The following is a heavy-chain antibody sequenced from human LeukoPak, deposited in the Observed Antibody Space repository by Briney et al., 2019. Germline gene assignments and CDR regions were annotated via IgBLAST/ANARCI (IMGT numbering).Heavy chain of an antibody. CDR3: AKDVVYDFWSGSSLDY. V-gene: IGHV3-53*05. CDR2: IYSGGST. J-gene: IGHJ4*02. D-gene: IGHD3-3*01. Sequence: GGSLRLSCAASGFTVSSNYMNWVRQAPGKGLEWVSVIYSGGSTYYADSVKGRFTISRDNSKNTLYLQMNSLRAEDTAVYYCAKDVVYDFWSGSSLDYWGQGTLVTVSS. CDR1: GFTVSSNY.